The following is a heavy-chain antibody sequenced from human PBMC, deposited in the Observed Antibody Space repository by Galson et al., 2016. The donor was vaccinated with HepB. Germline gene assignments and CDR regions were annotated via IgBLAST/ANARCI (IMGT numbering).Heavy chain of an antibody. CDR3: TRMSGGSPYWYFDL. J-gene: IGHJ2*01. Sequence: SLRLSCAASGFTFSNYVMSWVRQAPGKGLEWVASLSYAGSTEDYADFVKGRFTISGDNSKRTLYLQMNSLRDEDTALYYCTRMSGGSPYWYFDLWGRGTLVTVSS. V-gene: IGHV3-30*03. CDR1: GFTFSNYV. D-gene: IGHD6-13*01. CDR2: LSYAGSTE.